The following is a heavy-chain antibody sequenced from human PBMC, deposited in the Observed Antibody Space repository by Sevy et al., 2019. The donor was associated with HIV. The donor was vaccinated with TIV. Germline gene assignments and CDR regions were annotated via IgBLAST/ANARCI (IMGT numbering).Heavy chain of an antibody. V-gene: IGHV3-48*02. CDR1: GFTFSSFS. Sequence: GGSLRLSCAASGFTFSSFSMNWVRQAPGKTLEWISYISGSGSSIYYADSVKGRFSISRDNAKRSLYLQMNSLRDEDTAVYYCARASSPYCGGDCLYAFNIWGQGTMVTVSS. CDR2: ISGSGSSI. CDR3: ARASSPYCGGDCLYAFNI. D-gene: IGHD2-21*02. J-gene: IGHJ3*02.